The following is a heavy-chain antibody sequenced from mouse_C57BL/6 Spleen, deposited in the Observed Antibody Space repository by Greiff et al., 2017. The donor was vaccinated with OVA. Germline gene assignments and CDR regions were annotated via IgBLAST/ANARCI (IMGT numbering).Heavy chain of an antibody. CDR1: GFTFSDYG. V-gene: IGHV5-17*01. D-gene: IGHD2-1*01. CDR2: ISSGSSTI. J-gene: IGHJ4*01. Sequence: EVQLVESGGGLVKPGGSLKLSCAASGFTFSDYGMHWVRQAPEKGLEWVAYISSGSSTIYYADTVKGRFTISRDNAKNTLFLQMTSLRSEDTAMYYCARFGNYLHYYAMDYWGQGTSVTVSS. CDR3: ARFGNYLHYYAMDY.